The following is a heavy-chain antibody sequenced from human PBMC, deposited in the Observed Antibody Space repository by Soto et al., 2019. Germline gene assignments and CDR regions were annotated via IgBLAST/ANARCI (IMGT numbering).Heavy chain of an antibody. Sequence: PSETLSLTCTVSGGSISSGGYYWSWIRQHPGKGLEWIGYIYYSGSTYYNPSLKSRVTISVDASKNQFSLKLSSVTAADTAVYYCARDNWNYEVWSDPWGQGTLVTVSS. D-gene: IGHD1-7*01. CDR1: GGSISSGGYY. V-gene: IGHV4-31*03. CDR2: IYYSGST. J-gene: IGHJ5*02. CDR3: ARDNWNYEVWSDP.